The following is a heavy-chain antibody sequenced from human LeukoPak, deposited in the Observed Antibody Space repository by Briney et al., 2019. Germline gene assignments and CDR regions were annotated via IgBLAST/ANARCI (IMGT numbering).Heavy chain of an antibody. CDR3: ARGTIRGGYYYYYMDV. CDR1: GFTFSSYG. J-gene: IGHJ6*03. D-gene: IGHD3-16*01. V-gene: IGHV3-33*01. CDR2: IWYGGSNK. Sequence: GGSLRLSCAASGFTFSSYGMHWARQAPGKGLEWVAVIWYGGSNKYYADSVKGRFTISRDNSKNTLYLQMNSLRAEDTAVYYCARGTIRGGYYYYYMDVWGKGTTVTVSS.